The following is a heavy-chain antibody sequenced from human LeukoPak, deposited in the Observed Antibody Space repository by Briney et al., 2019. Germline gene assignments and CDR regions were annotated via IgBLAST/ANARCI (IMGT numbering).Heavy chain of an antibody. CDR2: IIPIFGTA. D-gene: IGHD2-2*01. Sequence: GASVKVSCKASGGTFSGYAISWVRQAPGQGLEWMGGIIPIFGTANYAQKFQGRVTITTDESTSTAYMELSSLRSEDTAVYYCARGSTPSRGLDYWGQGTLVTVSS. V-gene: IGHV1-69*05. CDR3: ARGSTPSRGLDY. J-gene: IGHJ4*02. CDR1: GGTFSGYA.